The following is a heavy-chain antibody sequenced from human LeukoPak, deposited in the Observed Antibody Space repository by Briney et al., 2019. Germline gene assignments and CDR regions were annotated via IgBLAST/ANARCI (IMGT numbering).Heavy chain of an antibody. CDR2: ISGRGGNT. D-gene: IGHD6-13*01. CDR3: AKLRSSSWDSPPSLDL. J-gene: IGHJ3*01. V-gene: IGHV3-23*01. Sequence: GGSLRLSCAASGFTFSSYAMSWVRQAPGKGLEWVSAISGRGGNTYYADSVEGRLTISRDNSKNTLYLQMNSLRVEDTAVYYCAKLRSSSWDSPPSLDLWGQGTMVTVSS. CDR1: GFTFSSYA.